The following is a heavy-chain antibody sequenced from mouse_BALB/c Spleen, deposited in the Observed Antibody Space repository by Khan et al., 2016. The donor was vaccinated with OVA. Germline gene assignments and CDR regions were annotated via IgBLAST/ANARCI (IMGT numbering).Heavy chain of an antibody. CDR1: GYTFTSYD. CDR2: IFPGDGST. Sequence: QVQLQQSGAELVKPGASVKLSCKASGYTFTSYDINWVRQRPEQGLEWIGWIFPGDGSTKYNEKFKGKATLTKDKSSSTAYMQLSRLTSEDSAVYFWGRGRYRGFAYWGQGTLVTVSA. D-gene: IGHD2-14*01. J-gene: IGHJ3*01. V-gene: IGHV1-85*01. CDR3: GRGRYRGFAY.